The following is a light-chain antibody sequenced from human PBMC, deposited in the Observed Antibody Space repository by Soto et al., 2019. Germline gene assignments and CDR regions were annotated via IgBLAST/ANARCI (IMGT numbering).Light chain of an antibody. CDR3: THALQTPVN. V-gene: IGKV2-28*01. CDR1: QSLLHSNGYNY. CDR2: LGS. Sequence: DIVMTQSPLSLPVTPGEPASISCRSSQSLLHSNGYNYWDWYLQKPGQSPQLLIYLGSNRSSGVPARFSGSGSGTDFTLKISRVEAEDVGVYSGTHALQTPVNVGGGTKVDVK. J-gene: IGKJ4*01.